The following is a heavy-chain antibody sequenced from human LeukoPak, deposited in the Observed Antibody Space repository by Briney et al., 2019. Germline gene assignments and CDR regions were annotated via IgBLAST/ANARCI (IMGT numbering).Heavy chain of an antibody. Sequence: ASVKVSCKASGYTFTSYDINWVRQATGQGLEWMGWMNPNSGNTGYAQKFQGKVTMTRNTSISTAYMELSSLRSEDTAVYYCARVPRYYDFWSGYNNLDYWGQGTLVTVSS. V-gene: IGHV1-8*01. CDR3: ARVPRYYDFWSGYNNLDY. D-gene: IGHD3-3*01. CDR1: GYTFTSYD. J-gene: IGHJ4*02. CDR2: MNPNSGNT.